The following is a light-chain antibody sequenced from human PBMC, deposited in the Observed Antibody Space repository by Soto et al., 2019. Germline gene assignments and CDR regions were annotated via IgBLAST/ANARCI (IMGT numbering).Light chain of an antibody. J-gene: IGLJ1*01. CDR3: CSFAGSYSYV. Sequence: ALTQPRSVSASPGQSVTISCTGTSSDVGRYDYVSWYQQHPGKAPKLIVYDVTERPSGVPDRFSGSKSGNTASLTISGLQAEDEADYSCCSFAGSYSYVFGTGTKVTVL. CDR1: SSDVGRYDY. V-gene: IGLV2-11*01. CDR2: DVT.